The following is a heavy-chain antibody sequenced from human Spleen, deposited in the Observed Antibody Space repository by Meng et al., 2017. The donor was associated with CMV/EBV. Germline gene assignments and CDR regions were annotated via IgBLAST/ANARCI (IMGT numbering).Heavy chain of an antibody. Sequence: VSCKASGYTFTGYYMHWVRQAPGQGLEWMGWINPNSGGTNYAQKFQGRVTMTRDTSIITAYMELSSLTSDDTAVYYCARGLENWLDPWGHGTLVTVSS. J-gene: IGHJ5*02. CDR2: INPNSGGT. CDR3: ARGLENWLDP. CDR1: GYTFTGYY. V-gene: IGHV1-2*02. D-gene: IGHD3-16*01.